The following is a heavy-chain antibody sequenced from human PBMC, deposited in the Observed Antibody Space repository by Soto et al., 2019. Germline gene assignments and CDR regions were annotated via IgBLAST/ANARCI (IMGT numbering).Heavy chain of an antibody. D-gene: IGHD2-21*02. CDR1: GFTFSSYG. J-gene: IGHJ2*01. CDR2: MSFDGSNR. V-gene: IGHV3-30*18. CDR3: AKDGIGGNSPNYWYFDL. Sequence: QVQLVESGGGVVQPGRSLRLSCAASGFTFSSYGMHWFRQAPGKGLEWVAVMSFDGSNRYYADSVRGRFTISRYNSKSTLHLQMISLRAEDTAVYFCAKDGIGGNSPNYWYFDLWGRGTLVTVSS.